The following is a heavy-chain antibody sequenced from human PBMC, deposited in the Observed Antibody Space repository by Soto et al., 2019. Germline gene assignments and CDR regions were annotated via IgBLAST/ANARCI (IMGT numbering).Heavy chain of an antibody. D-gene: IGHD6-19*01. CDR1: GYTFTGYY. Sequence: GASVKVSCKASGYTFTGYYMHWVRQAPGQGLEWMGWINPNSGGTNYAQKFQGWVTMTRDTSISTAYMELSRLRSDDTAVYYCARAPNSSNSSGWYFLAFDYWGQGTLVTVSS. CDR2: INPNSGGT. J-gene: IGHJ4*02. V-gene: IGHV1-2*04. CDR3: ARAPNSSNSSGWYFLAFDY.